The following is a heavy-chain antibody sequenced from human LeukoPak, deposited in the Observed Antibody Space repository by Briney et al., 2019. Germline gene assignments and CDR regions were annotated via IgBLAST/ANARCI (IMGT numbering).Heavy chain of an antibody. V-gene: IGHV4-39*07. Sequence: PSETLSLTCTVSGGSISSSNYYWGWIRQPPGKGLEWIGSISYSGSIYYNPSLKSRVTISVDTSKNQFSLKLTSVTAADTAVYYCARGGNELTAHLLVYWGQGTLVTVSS. J-gene: IGHJ4*02. CDR3: ARGGNELTAHLLVY. D-gene: IGHD2-21*02. CDR2: ISYSGSI. CDR1: GGSISSSNYY.